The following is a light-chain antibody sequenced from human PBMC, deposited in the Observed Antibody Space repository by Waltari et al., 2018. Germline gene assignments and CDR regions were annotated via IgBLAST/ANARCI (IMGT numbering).Light chain of an antibody. CDR2: EAS. CDR1: ESVRSF. CDR3: QQRRNWPLT. V-gene: IGKV3-11*01. Sequence: DIVFTQSPGPLSLSPGDRSTLSCCASESVRSFLAWYQHKPGQATRPLIYEASNRATGIPARFSGSGAGTDFTLTISSLEPEDFAVYYCQQRRNWPLTFGGGTKVEI. J-gene: IGKJ4*01.